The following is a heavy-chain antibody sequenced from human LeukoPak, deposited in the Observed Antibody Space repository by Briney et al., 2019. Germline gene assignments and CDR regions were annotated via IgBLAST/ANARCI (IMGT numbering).Heavy chain of an antibody. CDR3: SRAPSAGSCSFYYFDY. J-gene: IGHJ4*02. CDR2: IYTSGST. D-gene: IGHD3-10*01. V-gene: IGHV4-4*07. CDR1: GGTISSYY. Sequence: SETLSLTCTVSGGTISSYYWSWIRQPAGKGLEWIGRIYTSGSTNYSPSLKSRVTMSVDTSKNQFSLKLSSVTAADTAVYYCSRAPSAGSCSFYYFDYWGQGTLVTVSS.